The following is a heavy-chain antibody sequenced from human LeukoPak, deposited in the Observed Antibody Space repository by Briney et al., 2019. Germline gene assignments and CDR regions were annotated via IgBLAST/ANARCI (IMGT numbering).Heavy chain of an antibody. Sequence: PGGSLRLSCAASGFTFSSYGMHWVRQAPGKGLEWVAFIRYDGSNKYYADSVKGRFTISRDNSKKTLYLQMNSLRAEDTAVYYCAKGASGYCSGGSCYYKYHYMDVWGKGTTVTISS. D-gene: IGHD2-15*01. CDR2: IRYDGSNK. J-gene: IGHJ6*03. V-gene: IGHV3-30*02. CDR1: GFTFSSYG. CDR3: AKGASGYCSGGSCYYKYHYMDV.